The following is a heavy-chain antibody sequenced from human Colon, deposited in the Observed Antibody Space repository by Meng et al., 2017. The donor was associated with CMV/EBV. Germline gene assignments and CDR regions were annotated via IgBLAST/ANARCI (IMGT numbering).Heavy chain of an antibody. Sequence: ESLKISCVASGFTLSRYEMSWIRQSPGKGLEWIGEINHYGSINYTPSLRSRVTISRDKSQNQFSLKLYSVTAADTAVYFCARGGNIVGSLASPFDYWGQGTLVTVSS. CDR3: ARGGNIVGSLASPFDY. J-gene: IGHJ4*02. CDR1: GFTLSRYE. CDR2: INHYGSI. V-gene: IGHV4-34*01. D-gene: IGHD2-21*01.